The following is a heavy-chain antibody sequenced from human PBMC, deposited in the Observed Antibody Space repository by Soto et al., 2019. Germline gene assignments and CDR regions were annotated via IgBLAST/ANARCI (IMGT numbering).Heavy chain of an antibody. CDR3: ARDGLTEQWLVRGWFDP. Sequence: EVQLVESGGDLVQPGGSLRLSCAASGFTVSSNYMNWVRQAPGKGLEWVSSIYSGGNTYYADSVKGRFTISRDSSKNTVYLQMNSLRAEDTAVYYCARDGLTEQWLVRGWFDPWGQGTLVTVSS. D-gene: IGHD6-19*01. J-gene: IGHJ5*02. V-gene: IGHV3-66*01. CDR1: GFTVSSNY. CDR2: IYSGGNT.